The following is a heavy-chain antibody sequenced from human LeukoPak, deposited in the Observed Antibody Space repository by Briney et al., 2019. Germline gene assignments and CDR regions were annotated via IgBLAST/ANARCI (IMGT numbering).Heavy chain of an antibody. CDR1: GGSISSGDYY. V-gene: IGHV4-30-4*01. D-gene: IGHD2-2*02. CDR3: ARVSLGYCSSTSCYTRFYYYYGMDV. CDR2: IYYSGST. Sequence: SETLSLTCTVSGGSISSGDYYWSWIRQPPGKGLEWIGYIYYSGSTYYNPSLKSRVTISVDTSKNQFSLKLSSVTAADTAVYYCARVSLGYCSSTSCYTRFYYYYGMDVWGQGTTVTVSS. J-gene: IGHJ6*02.